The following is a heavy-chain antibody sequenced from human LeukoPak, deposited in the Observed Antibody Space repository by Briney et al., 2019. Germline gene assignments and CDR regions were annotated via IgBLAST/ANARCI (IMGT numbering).Heavy chain of an antibody. Sequence: GGSLRLSCAASGFTFSTYGMSWVRQAPGKGLEWAAAITGSGGSTFYADSVKGRFTISRDNSKNTLFLQMNSLTAEDTAVYYCAKQGRDWLRDYYYYMDVWGKGTTVTISS. CDR3: AKQGRDWLRDYYYYMDV. J-gene: IGHJ6*03. CDR2: ITGSGGST. V-gene: IGHV3-23*01. CDR1: GFTFSTYG. D-gene: IGHD3-9*01.